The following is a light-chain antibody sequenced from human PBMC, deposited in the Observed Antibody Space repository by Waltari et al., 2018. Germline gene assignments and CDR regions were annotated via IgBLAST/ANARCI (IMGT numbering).Light chain of an antibody. CDR2: ASS. Sequence: AIRMTQSPSSFSASTGDRVTITCRASQGISSYFAWYQQKPGKAPKLLIYASSTLQSGVPSRFSGSGSGTDFALTISCLQSEDFANYFCQQYYSYPYTFGQGTKLEIK. CDR1: QGISSY. CDR3: QQYYSYPYT. V-gene: IGKV1-8*01. J-gene: IGKJ2*01.